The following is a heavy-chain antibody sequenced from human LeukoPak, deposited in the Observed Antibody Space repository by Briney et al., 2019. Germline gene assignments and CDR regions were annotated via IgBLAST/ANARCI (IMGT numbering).Heavy chain of an antibody. CDR1: GGTFSSYA. Sequence: GASVKVSCKASGGTFSSYAISWVRQAPGQGLEWMGGIIPIFGTANYAQKFQGRVTITTDESTSTAYMELSSLRSEDTAVYYCATYSSSSSPTDYWGQGTLVTVSS. J-gene: IGHJ4*02. V-gene: IGHV1-69*05. D-gene: IGHD6-6*01. CDR2: IIPIFGTA. CDR3: ATYSSSSSPTDY.